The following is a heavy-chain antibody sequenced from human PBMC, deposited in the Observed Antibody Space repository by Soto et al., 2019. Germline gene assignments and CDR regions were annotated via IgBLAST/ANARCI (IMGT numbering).Heavy chain of an antibody. Sequence: KPSETLSLTCTVSGGSVSSVGYYWSWIRQHPGKGLEWIGYNTYSGNTYYNPSLESRVTMSADTSKSQFSLKLSSVTAADTAVYFCVRGGSCTNGVCSVFDYWGQGTLVTVYS. D-gene: IGHD2-8*01. V-gene: IGHV4-31*03. J-gene: IGHJ4*02. CDR2: NTYSGNT. CDR3: VRGGSCTNGVCSVFDY. CDR1: GGSVSSVGYY.